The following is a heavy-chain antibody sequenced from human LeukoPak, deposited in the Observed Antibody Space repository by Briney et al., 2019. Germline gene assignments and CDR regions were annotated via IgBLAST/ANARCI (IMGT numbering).Heavy chain of an antibody. V-gene: IGHV5-51*01. D-gene: IGHD3-10*01. CDR3: ARGAYSSGSSYNYYGMDV. Sequence: GESLKISCKGSGYSFGNRWIGWVRQMPGKGLEWMVIIYPDDSDTIYSPSFEDQVTISADKSISTAYLQWSSLKASDTAMYYCARGAYSSGSSYNYYGMDVWGQGTTVTVSS. CDR2: IYPDDSDT. J-gene: IGHJ6*02. CDR1: GYSFGNRW.